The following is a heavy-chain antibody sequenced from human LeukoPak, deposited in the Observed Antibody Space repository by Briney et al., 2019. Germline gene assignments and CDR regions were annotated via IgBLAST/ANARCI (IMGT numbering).Heavy chain of an antibody. CDR3: AKTVGTMVREISGAFDI. CDR2: ISAYNGNT. J-gene: IGHJ3*02. V-gene: IGHV1-18*01. CDR1: GYTFTSYG. Sequence: ASVKVSCKASGYTFTSYGISWVRQAPGQGLEWMGWISAYNGNTNYAQKLQGRVTMTTDTSTSTAYMELRSLRSDDTAVYYCAKTVGTMVREISGAFDIWGQGTMVTVSS. D-gene: IGHD3-10*01.